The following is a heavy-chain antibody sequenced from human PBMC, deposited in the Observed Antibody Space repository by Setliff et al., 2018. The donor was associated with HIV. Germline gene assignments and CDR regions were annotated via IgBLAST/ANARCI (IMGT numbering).Heavy chain of an antibody. CDR1: GGTFRTYA. Sequence: SVKVSCKASGGTFRTYAISWVRQAPGQGLEWMGGTIPMLRVAKYAQNLQDRVTITADKSTGTAYMELSGLRSEDTAVYYCARGSNPTGNYDFYFLDVWGKGTTVTVSS. V-gene: IGHV1-69*10. CDR2: TIPMLRVA. CDR3: ARGSNPTGNYDFYFLDV. D-gene: IGHD1-1*01. J-gene: IGHJ6*03.